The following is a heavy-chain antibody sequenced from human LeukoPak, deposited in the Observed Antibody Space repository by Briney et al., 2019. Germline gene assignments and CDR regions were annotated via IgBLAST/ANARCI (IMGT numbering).Heavy chain of an antibody. CDR2: ISIYNGNT. CDR1: GYTFTNYD. V-gene: IGHV1-18*01. D-gene: IGHD3-22*01. Sequence: GASVKVSCKASGYTFTNYDISWVRQAPGQGLEWMGWISIYNGNTNYAQKFQGRVTMTTDTSTSIAYMELRSLRSDDTAMYYCARRLEYDSSGYYSYDAFDIWGQGTMVTVSS. CDR3: ARRLEYDSSGYYSYDAFDI. J-gene: IGHJ3*02.